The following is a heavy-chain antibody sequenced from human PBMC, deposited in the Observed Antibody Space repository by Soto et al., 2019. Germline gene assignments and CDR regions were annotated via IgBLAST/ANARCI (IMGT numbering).Heavy chain of an antibody. D-gene: IGHD3-9*01. CDR1: GGSFSGYY. CDR2: ISDSRST. Sequence: SETLSLTCAVYGGSFSGYYWSWIRQPPGKGLEWVGEISDSRSTNYNPSLKSRVTISVDTSNNQFSLRLSSVTAADTAVYYCARTTLTDDAFDIWGQGTMVTVSS. J-gene: IGHJ3*02. V-gene: IGHV4-34*01. CDR3: ARTTLTDDAFDI.